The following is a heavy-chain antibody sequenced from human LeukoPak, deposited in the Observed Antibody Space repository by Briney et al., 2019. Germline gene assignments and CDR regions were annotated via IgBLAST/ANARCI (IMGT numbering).Heavy chain of an antibody. CDR2: TSAYNGNT. CDR1: GYTFTSYG. Sequence: ASVKVSCKASGYTFTSYGISWVRQAPGQGLEWMGWTSAYNGNTNYAQKLQGRVTMTTDTSTSTAYVELRSLRSDDTAVYYCARHSSGYYYDTDYWGQGTLVTVSS. V-gene: IGHV1-18*01. D-gene: IGHD3-22*01. J-gene: IGHJ4*02. CDR3: ARHSSGYYYDTDY.